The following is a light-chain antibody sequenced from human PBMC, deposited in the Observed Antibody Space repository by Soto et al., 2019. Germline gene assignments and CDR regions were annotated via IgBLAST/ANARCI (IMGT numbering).Light chain of an antibody. J-gene: IGKJ1*01. Sequence: DIQMTQSPSSLSPSVGDRVTITCRASRSISDWLAWYQQKPGKAPELLIFDASNLKSGVSSRFSGSGSGTEFTLTISRLQPDDVATYYCLPYSSHSWTFGQGTKVDIK. CDR1: RSISDW. V-gene: IGKV1-5*01. CDR2: DAS. CDR3: LPYSSHSWT.